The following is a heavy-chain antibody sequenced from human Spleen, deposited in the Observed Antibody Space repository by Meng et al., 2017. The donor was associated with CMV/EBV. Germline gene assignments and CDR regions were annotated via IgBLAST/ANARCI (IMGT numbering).Heavy chain of an antibody. CDR1: GYTFTGYY. CDR2: INPNSGGA. J-gene: IGHJ4*02. V-gene: IGHV1-2*02. D-gene: IGHD3-22*01. Sequence: ASVKVSCKASGYTFTGYYMHWVRQAPGQGLEWMGWINPNSGGAVHAQNFQGRVTMTRDTSISTAYMELNRLISDDTAVYYCARSSYDSAGYLIDYWGQGTLVTVSS. CDR3: ARSSYDSAGYLIDY.